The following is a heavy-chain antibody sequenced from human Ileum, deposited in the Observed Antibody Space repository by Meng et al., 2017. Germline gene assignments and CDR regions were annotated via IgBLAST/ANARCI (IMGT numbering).Heavy chain of an antibody. J-gene: IGHJ4*02. CDR1: GFTFSSYA. V-gene: IGHV3-23*01. CDR3: AKGISSGWTANY. D-gene: IGHD6-19*01. CDR2: ISGSGGST. Sequence: GESLKISCAASGFTFSSYAMSWVRQAPGKGLEWVSAISGSGGSTYYADSVKGRFTISRDNSKNTLYLQMNSLRAEDTAVYYCAKGISSGWTANYWGQGTLVTVSS.